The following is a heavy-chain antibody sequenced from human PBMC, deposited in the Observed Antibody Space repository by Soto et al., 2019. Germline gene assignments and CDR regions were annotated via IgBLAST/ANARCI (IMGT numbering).Heavy chain of an antibody. J-gene: IGHJ4*02. Sequence: ASVKVSCKASGYTFTSYGISWVRQAPGQGLEWMGWISAYNGNTNYAQKLQGRVTMTTDTSTSTAYMELRSLRSDDTAVYYCARVMRSYYYDSSGYYDYWGQGTLVTVSS. V-gene: IGHV1-18*04. D-gene: IGHD3-22*01. CDR1: GYTFTSYG. CDR2: ISAYNGNT. CDR3: ARVMRSYYYDSSGYYDY.